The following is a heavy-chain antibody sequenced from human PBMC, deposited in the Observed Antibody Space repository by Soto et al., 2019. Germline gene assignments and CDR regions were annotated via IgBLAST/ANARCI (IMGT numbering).Heavy chain of an antibody. J-gene: IGHJ6*02. V-gene: IGHV4-34*01. CDR2: INHSGST. Sequence: SETLSLTCAVYGGSFCGYYWSWIRQPPGKGLEWIGEINHSGSTNYNPSLKSRVTISVDTSKNQFSLKLSSVTAADTSVYYCARGGLVRGVKLYYYYYYGMDVWGQGTTVT. CDR3: ARGGLVRGVKLYYYYYYGMDV. D-gene: IGHD3-10*01. CDR1: GGSFCGYY.